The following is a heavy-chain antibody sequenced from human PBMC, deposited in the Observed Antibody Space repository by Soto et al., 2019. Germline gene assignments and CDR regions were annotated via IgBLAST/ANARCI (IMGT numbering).Heavy chain of an antibody. CDR1: GFTFSSYA. CDR3: AKEEQLVLRGGMDV. CDR2: ISTSGGST. D-gene: IGHD6-13*01. V-gene: IGHV3-23*01. J-gene: IGHJ6*02. Sequence: GGSLRLSCAASGFTFSSYAMSWVRQAPGKGLEWVSAISTSGGSTYYADSVKGRFTISRDNSKNTLYLQMNSLRAEDTAVYYCAKEEQLVLRGGMDVWGQGTTVPVAS.